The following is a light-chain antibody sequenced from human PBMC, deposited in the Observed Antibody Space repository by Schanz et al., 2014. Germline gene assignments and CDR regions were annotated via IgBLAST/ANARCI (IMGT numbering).Light chain of an antibody. Sequence: ESVLTQSPDTLSVSPGERATLSCRASEPTATNFFAWYQKKPGQAPRLLMYDASTRATGIPARFSGSGSGTEFTLTISSLQSEDFATYYCQQYHTKRAFGQGTKLEIK. CDR2: DAS. V-gene: IGKV3-15*01. J-gene: IGKJ2*01. CDR3: QQYHTKRA. CDR1: EPTATN.